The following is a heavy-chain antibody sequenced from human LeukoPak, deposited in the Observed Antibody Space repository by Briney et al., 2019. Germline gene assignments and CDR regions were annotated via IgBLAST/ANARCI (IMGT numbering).Heavy chain of an antibody. Sequence: AGSLQIPCKASAYSFSTHWIGWLRQLPGKGLEWIGIIYPGDSDTRSISSFQGQFTILADTSITTAYLQWSSLKASDTAMYYCARQDKGLDVWGQGTTVTVSS. J-gene: IGHJ6*02. D-gene: IGHD2-15*01. V-gene: IGHV5-51*01. CDR2: IYPGDSDT. CDR3: ARQDKGLDV. CDR1: AYSFSTHW.